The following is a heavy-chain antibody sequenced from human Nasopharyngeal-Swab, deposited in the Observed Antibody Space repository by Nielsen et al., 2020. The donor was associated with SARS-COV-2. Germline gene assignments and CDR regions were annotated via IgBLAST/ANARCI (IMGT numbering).Heavy chain of an antibody. J-gene: IGHJ6*02. D-gene: IGHD6-13*01. Sequence: GESLKISCAASGFTFSSYSMNWVRQAPGKGLEWVSSISSSSYTYYADSVKGRFTISRDNAKNSLYLQMNSLRAEDTAVYYCARDPPPYSSSWYSAYYYYGMDVWGQGTTVTVSS. CDR2: ISSSSYT. V-gene: IGHV3-21*01. CDR1: GFTFSSYS. CDR3: ARDPPPYSSSWYSAYYYYGMDV.